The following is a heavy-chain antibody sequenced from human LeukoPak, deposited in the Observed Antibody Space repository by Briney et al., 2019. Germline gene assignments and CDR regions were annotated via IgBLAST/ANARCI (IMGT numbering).Heavy chain of an antibody. Sequence: PSETLSLTCAVYGGSLCGYYGSWVRQPPGKGREWIGEINHSGSTNYTPSLKSRDTISVDTSKNQFSLRLSSVTAADTDVYYCARDRSSSPAGGIVPWGQGTLVTVSS. CDR3: ARDRSSSPAGGIVP. D-gene: IGHD6-6*01. CDR2: INHSGST. V-gene: IGHV4-34*01. CDR1: GGSLCGYY. J-gene: IGHJ5*02.